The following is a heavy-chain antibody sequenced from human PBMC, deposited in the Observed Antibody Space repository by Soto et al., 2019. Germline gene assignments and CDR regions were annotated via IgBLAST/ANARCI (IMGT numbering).Heavy chain of an antibody. CDR2: IYHTGNT. CDR1: GDPVSDGSYY. CDR3: AAKLGTTHYFDF. Sequence: KSSETLSLTCSVSGDPVSDGSYYWTWVRQHPVKGLEWIGYIYHTGNTYYNPSLQSRLIMSIDTSKNQFSLHLYSLTAADTAVYFCAAKLGTTHYFDFWGQGSLVTVSS. V-gene: IGHV4-31*03. J-gene: IGHJ4*02. D-gene: IGHD7-27*01.